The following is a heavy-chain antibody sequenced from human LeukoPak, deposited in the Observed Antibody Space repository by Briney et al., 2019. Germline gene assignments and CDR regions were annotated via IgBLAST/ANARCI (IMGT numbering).Heavy chain of an antibody. J-gene: IGHJ6*02. CDR1: GFTLSDYY. D-gene: IGHD6-19*01. Sequence: GGSLRLSCVASGFTLSDYYMSWVRQAPGKGLEWVSYISSSGSTIYYADSVQGRFTISRDNAKNSLYLQMNSLRAEDTAVYYCARARGSSGPRHYYYGMDVWGQGTTVTVSS. V-gene: IGHV3-11*01. CDR2: ISSSGSTI. CDR3: ARARGSSGPRHYYYGMDV.